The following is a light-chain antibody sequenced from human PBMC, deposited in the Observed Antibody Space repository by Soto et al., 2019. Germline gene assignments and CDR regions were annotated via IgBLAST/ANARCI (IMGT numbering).Light chain of an antibody. V-gene: IGKV3-15*01. Sequence: EIVMTQSPATLSVSPGERATLSCRASQSVSSNLAWYQQKPGQAPRLIIYGASTRATGIPARFSGSGSGTEFTLTISSLQSEDFAVYYCQQYNNWPPLFGGGTKVEIK. CDR1: QSVSSN. J-gene: IGKJ4*01. CDR3: QQYNNWPPL. CDR2: GAS.